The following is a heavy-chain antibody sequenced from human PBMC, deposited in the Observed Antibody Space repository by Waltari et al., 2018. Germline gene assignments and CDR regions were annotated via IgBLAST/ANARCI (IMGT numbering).Heavy chain of an antibody. CDR1: GFTFSSYA. D-gene: IGHD3-10*01. CDR3: AKGYGSGNYYYMDV. J-gene: IGHJ6*03. Sequence: EVQLLESGGGLVQPGGSLRLSCAASGFTFSSYAISWVRRARGKGLEWVSVIYSGGRTYYVDSVMGRCTISRDNSKNTLYLQMNSLRAEDTAVYYCAKGYGSGNYYYMDVWGKGTTVTVSS. V-gene: IGHV3-23*03. CDR2: IYSGGRT.